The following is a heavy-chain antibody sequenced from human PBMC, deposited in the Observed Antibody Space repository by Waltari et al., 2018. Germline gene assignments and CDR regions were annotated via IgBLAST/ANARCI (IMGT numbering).Heavy chain of an antibody. CDR3: ARGRFWNY. CDR2: IYYSGST. Sequence: QVQLQESGPGLVKPSETLSLTCTVSGGSISSHYWSWIRQPPGKGLEWIGYIYYSGSTNYNPSLKSRVTISVDTSKNQFSLKLSSVTAADTAVYYCARGRFWNYWGQGTLVTVSS. V-gene: IGHV4-59*11. CDR1: GGSISSHY. J-gene: IGHJ4*02. D-gene: IGHD1-1*01.